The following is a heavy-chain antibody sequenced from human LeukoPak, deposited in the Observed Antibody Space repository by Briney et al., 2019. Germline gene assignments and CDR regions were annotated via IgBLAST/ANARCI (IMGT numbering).Heavy chain of an antibody. CDR3: AKWVYTAMGT. J-gene: IGHJ5*02. D-gene: IGHD5-18*01. CDR1: GFTFSSYG. CDR2: IRFDGSNR. Sequence: PGGSLRLSCAASGFTFSSYGTHWVHQAPGKGLEWVAFIRFDGSNRYYVDSVKGRFTISRDNSKNTVFLQMNTLRVEDTAVYYCAKWVYTAMGTWGQGTPVTVSS. V-gene: IGHV3-30*02.